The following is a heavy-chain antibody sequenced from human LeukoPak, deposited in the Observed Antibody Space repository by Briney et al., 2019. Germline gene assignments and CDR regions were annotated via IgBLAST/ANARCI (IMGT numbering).Heavy chain of an antibody. V-gene: IGHV1-2*02. CDR1: GYTFTSYG. Sequence: GASVKVSCKASGYTFTSYGIIWVRQAPGQGLEWMGWISPNSGGTFYAQKFQGRVTMTRDTSNSTAYMELSRLRSDDTAVYYCARDPPYSSSLKGTGDYWGQGTLVTVSS. D-gene: IGHD6-6*01. J-gene: IGHJ4*02. CDR3: ARDPPYSSSLKGTGDY. CDR2: ISPNSGGT.